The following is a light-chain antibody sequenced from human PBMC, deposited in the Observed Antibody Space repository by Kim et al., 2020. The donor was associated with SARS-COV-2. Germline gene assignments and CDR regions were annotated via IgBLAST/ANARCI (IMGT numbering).Light chain of an antibody. CDR2: DNI. Sequence: QRVTISCSGSSSNIGTDYDVHWYQQFPGRAPKLLIFDNINRPSGVPDRFSASKSGTSASLAITGLQAEDEADYYCQSYDSRLGGSVFGGGTRLTVL. V-gene: IGLV1-40*01. J-gene: IGLJ3*02. CDR1: SSNIGTDYD. CDR3: QSYDSRLGGSV.